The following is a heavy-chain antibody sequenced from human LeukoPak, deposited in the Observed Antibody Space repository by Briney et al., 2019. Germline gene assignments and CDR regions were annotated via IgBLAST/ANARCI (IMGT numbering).Heavy chain of an antibody. CDR3: ARVPRKAYYYDSSGTPVGFDY. Sequence: SETLSLTCAVYGGSFSGYYWSWIRQPPGKGQEWIGEINHSGSTNYNPSLKSRVTISVDTSKNQFSLKLSSVTAADTAVYYCARVPRKAYYYDSSGTPVGFDYWGQGTLVTVSS. CDR2: INHSGST. V-gene: IGHV4-34*01. D-gene: IGHD3-22*01. J-gene: IGHJ4*02. CDR1: GGSFSGYY.